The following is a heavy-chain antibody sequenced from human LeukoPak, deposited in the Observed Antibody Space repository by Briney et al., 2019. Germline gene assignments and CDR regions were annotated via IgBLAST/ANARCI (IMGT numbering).Heavy chain of an antibody. CDR1: RGTISTFY. CDR3: ARGRYCTDGSCYFDY. J-gene: IGHJ4*02. CDR2: IYTSGTT. V-gene: IGHV4-4*07. D-gene: IGHD2-15*01. Sequence: PSETLSLTCTASRGTISTFYWSWIRQPAGKGLEWVGHIYTSGTTNYNPSLKSRVTMSIDTSKTQFTLKLSSVTAADTAVYYCARGRYCTDGSCYFDYWGQGTLVTVSS.